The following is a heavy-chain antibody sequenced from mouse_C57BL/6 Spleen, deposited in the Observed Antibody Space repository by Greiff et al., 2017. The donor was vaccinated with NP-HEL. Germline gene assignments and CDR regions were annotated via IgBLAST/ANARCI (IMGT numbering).Heavy chain of an antibody. CDR3: ARRDYGNYYAMDY. V-gene: IGHV1-72*01. D-gene: IGHD2-1*01. CDR1: GYTFTSYW. J-gene: IGHJ4*01. CDR2: IDPNSGGT. Sequence: VKLVESGAELVKPGASVKLSCKASGYTFTSYWMHWVKQRPGRGLEWIGRIDPNSGGTKYNEKFKSKATLTVDKPSRTAYMQVSSLTSEDSAVYNCARRDYGNYYAMDYWGQGTSVTVSS.